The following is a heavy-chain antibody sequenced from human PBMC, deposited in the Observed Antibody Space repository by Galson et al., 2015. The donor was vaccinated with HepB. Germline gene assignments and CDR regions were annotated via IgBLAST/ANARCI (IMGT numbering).Heavy chain of an antibody. CDR3: ARSRSSGRGASDI. Sequence: SLRLSCAASVFTFSSYSMNWVRQAPGKGLEWVSYISSGSGTIYYADSVKGRFTISRDNVKNSLYLQMDSLRDEDTAVYYCARSRSSGRGASDIWGQGTMVTVSS. V-gene: IGHV3-48*02. CDR1: VFTFSSYS. D-gene: IGHD6-19*01. J-gene: IGHJ3*02. CDR2: ISSGSGTI.